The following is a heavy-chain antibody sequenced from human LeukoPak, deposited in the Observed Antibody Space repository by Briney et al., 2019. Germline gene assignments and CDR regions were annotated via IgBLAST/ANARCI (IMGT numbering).Heavy chain of an antibody. CDR3: ARGWGYFDY. J-gene: IGHJ4*02. CDR2: IYYNGAT. D-gene: IGHD3-16*01. V-gene: IGHV4-59*01. CDR1: GGSITNYY. Sequence: SETLSLTCTVSGGSITNYYWSWIRQPPGKGLEWIGYIYYNGATNYNPSLKSRITISVDTSKYQFSLNLTSVTAADTALYYCARGWGYFDYWGQGNLVTVSS.